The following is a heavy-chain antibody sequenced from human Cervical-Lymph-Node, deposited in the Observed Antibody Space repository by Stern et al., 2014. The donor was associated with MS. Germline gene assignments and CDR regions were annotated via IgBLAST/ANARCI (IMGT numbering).Heavy chain of an antibody. CDR2: ISGSGGST. J-gene: IGHJ4*02. Sequence: EVQMVEYGGGLAQRGGSLRLSCAGSGFTFSDYAMSWVRQAPGKGVVWVSGISGSGGSTYYAASVQGRFNISRDKSMDTMYLQMSSLRVDDTAVYYCAKGSRIVGSTEFDSWGQGTLVTVSS. CDR1: GFTFSDYA. V-gene: IGHV3-23*04. CDR3: AKGSRIVGSTEFDS. D-gene: IGHD1-26*01.